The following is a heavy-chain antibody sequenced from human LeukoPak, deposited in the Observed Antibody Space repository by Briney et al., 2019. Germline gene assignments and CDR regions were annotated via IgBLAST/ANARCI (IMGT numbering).Heavy chain of an antibody. CDR2: IYYSGST. V-gene: IGHV4-59*01. CDR3: ARGVGGADFDY. D-gene: IGHD1-26*01. Sequence: SETLSLTCTVSGGSISSYYWSWIRQPPGKGLEWIGYIYYSGSTDYNPSLKSRVTISVDTSKNQFSLKLSSVTAADTAVYYCARGVGGADFDYWGQGTLVTVSS. J-gene: IGHJ4*02. CDR1: GGSISSYY.